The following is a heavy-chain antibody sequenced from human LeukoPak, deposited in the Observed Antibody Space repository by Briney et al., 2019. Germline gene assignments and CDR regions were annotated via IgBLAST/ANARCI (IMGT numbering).Heavy chain of an antibody. Sequence: SETLSLTCTVSGGSISSGGYYWSWVRQHPEKGLEWIGYIYYSGTAYYNPSLKSRVTMSVDTSKDQFSLKLDSVTAADTAVYYCARFSNDHGVKFDYWGQGTLVTVSS. CDR3: ARFSNDHGVKFDY. V-gene: IGHV4-31*03. CDR2: IYYSGTA. CDR1: GGSISSGGYY. J-gene: IGHJ4*02. D-gene: IGHD4-17*01.